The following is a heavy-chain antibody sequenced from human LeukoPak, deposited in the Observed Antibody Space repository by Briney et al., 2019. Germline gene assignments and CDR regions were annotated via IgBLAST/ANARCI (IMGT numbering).Heavy chain of an antibody. CDR1: GFTFDDYG. Sequence: GGSLRLSCAASGFTFDDYGMSGVRQAPGKGLEWVSGISWNSGSIGYADSVKGRFTISRDNAKNSLYLQMNSLRAEDMALYYCARSLGGIAALNDYWGQGTLVTVSS. J-gene: IGHJ4*02. CDR3: ARSLGGIAALNDY. CDR2: ISWNSGSI. D-gene: IGHD6-13*01. V-gene: IGHV3-20*04.